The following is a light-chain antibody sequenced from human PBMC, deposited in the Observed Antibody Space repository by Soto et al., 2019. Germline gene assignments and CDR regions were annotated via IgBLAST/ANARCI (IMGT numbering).Light chain of an antibody. CDR3: QQYYSYLYT. Sequence: DIQMTQSPSSLSASVGDRVTITCLCSQGIGSLFALYQQKQGTAPKVMISVVSSLQSGVPSRFSGSGSGTDFTLTISCLQSDDFATYYCQQYYSYLYTFGQGTRLEIK. CDR2: VVS. V-gene: IGKV1D-16*01. CDR1: QGIGSL. J-gene: IGKJ5*01.